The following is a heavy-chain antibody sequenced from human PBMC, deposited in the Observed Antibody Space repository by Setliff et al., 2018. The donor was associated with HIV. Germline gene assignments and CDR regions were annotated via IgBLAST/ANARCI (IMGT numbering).Heavy chain of an antibody. D-gene: IGHD6-13*01. CDR1: GGTLSNYV. V-gene: IGHV1-69*13. CDR2: IIPMYNIP. Sequence: GASVKVSCKTSGGTLSNYVTTWARQAPGQGLEWMGMIIPMYNIPAYAQKFQGRVTFTADESTSTAYMELSSLSSEATAVYYCARDQTGVAAAAFGGGSAWSDEGFDIWGQGTMVTVSS. CDR3: ARDQTGVAAAAFGGGSAWSDEGFDI. J-gene: IGHJ3*02.